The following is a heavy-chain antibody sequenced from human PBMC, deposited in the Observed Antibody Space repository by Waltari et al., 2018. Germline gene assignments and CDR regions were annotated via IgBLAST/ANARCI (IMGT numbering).Heavy chain of an antibody. Sequence: EVQLVQSGGEVKKPGESLKISCKASGYSFANYWIGWVRQMPGKGLEWMGIIYPDDSDTTYSPSYQGQVTISADKSSSTAYLQWSSLKASDTAMYYCAKKMGVGAFDYWGQGTLVTVSS. CDR2: IYPDDSDT. CDR1: GYSFANYW. V-gene: IGHV5-51*01. D-gene: IGHD3-16*01. J-gene: IGHJ4*02. CDR3: AKKMGVGAFDY.